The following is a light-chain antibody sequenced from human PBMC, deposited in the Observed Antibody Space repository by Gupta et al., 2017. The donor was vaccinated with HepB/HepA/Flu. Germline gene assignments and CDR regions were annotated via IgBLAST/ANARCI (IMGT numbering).Light chain of an antibody. Sequence: SVLTQPPSASGPPGQRVTFSCSGSSSNIGSNTVNWYRQFPGTAPTLLMYSNNQRPSGVPDRFSGSKSGTSASLAISGLQSEDEADYYCATWDDSLNGVVFGGGTKLTVL. CDR1: SSNIGSNT. CDR3: ATWDDSLNGVV. J-gene: IGLJ2*01. V-gene: IGLV1-44*01. CDR2: SNN.